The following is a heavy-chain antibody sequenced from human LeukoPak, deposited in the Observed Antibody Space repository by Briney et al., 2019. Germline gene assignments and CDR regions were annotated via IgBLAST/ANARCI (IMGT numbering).Heavy chain of an antibody. Sequence: SETLSLTCAVSGFSISSGYFWGWIRRPPGKGLEWIGTIHYPESTYYNPSLNSRLTISIDTSKNQFSLKLTSATAADTAVYYCAKVGSTWSVGNWFDSWGQGTLVTVSS. J-gene: IGHJ5*01. D-gene: IGHD6-13*01. CDR3: AKVGSTWSVGNWFDS. CDR1: GFSISSGYF. V-gene: IGHV4-38-2*01. CDR2: IHYPEST.